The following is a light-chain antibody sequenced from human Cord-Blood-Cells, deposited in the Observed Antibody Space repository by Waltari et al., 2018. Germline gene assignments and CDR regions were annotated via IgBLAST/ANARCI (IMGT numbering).Light chain of an antibody. CDR3: LLSYSGARV. V-gene: IGLV7-46*01. CDR1: TGAVTSGPH. CDR2: DTS. Sequence: QAVVTQEPSLTLSPGGPVTLPCGSITGAVTSGPHPYWFQQKPGQAPRTLTYDTSNKHAWTPARFSGSLLGGKAALTLSGAQPEDEAEYYCLLSYSGARVFGGGTKLTVL. J-gene: IGLJ3*02.